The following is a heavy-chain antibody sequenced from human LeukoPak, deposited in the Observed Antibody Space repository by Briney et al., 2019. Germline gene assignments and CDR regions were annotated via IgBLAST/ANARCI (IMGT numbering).Heavy chain of an antibody. J-gene: IGHJ4*02. CDR2: ISSSGSTI. V-gene: IGHV3-48*03. CDR1: GFTFSSYE. CDR3: ARFGSWELPRDY. D-gene: IGHD1-26*01. Sequence: VGSLRLSCAASGFTFSSYEMNWVRQAPGKGLEWVSYISSSGSTIYYADSVKGRFTISRDNAKNSLYLQMNSLRAEDTAVYYCARFGSWELPRDYWGQGTLVTVSS.